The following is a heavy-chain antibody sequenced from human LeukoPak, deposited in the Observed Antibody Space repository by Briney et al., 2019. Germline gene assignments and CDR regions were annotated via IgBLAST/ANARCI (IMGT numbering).Heavy chain of an antibody. Sequence: GGSLILSCAASGFTFSSYGMHWVRPAPGKGLEWVAVIWYDGSNKYYADSVKGRFTISRDNSKNTLYLQMNSLRAEDTAVYYCARSIEADAFDIWGQGTMVTVSS. CDR3: ARSIEADAFDI. D-gene: IGHD6-6*01. V-gene: IGHV3-33*01. CDR2: IWYDGSNK. J-gene: IGHJ3*02. CDR1: GFTFSSYG.